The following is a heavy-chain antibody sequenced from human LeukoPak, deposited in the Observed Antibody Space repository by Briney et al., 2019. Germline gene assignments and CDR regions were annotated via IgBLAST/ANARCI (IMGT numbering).Heavy chain of an antibody. V-gene: IGHV1-46*01. CDR3: ARDRAGDI. CDR2: SSPSGGST. J-gene: IGHJ3*02. CDR1: GYTFTSYY. D-gene: IGHD3-10*01. Sequence: ASVRVSSKASGYTFTSYYMHCVPQAPGQGREWMGISSPSGGSTSYAQKFQGRVTMTRDTSTSTVYMELSSLRSEDTAGYYCARDRAGDIWGQGKMVTVSS.